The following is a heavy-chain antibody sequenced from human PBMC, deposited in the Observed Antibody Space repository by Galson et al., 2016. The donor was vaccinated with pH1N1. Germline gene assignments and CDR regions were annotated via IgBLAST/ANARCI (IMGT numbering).Heavy chain of an antibody. J-gene: IGHJ4*02. D-gene: IGHD7-27*01. V-gene: IGHV1-46*03. CDR1: GYIFTRDY. Sequence: KVSCKASGYIFTRDYFHWVRQAPGQGLEWMGVIGPSNGGTTFAQKFQGLVTMTRDTSTSTVYMEVSGLKSDDTAVYYCIRDLGRLRDFWGQGTLVTVSS. CDR3: IRDLGRLRDF. CDR2: IGPSNGGT.